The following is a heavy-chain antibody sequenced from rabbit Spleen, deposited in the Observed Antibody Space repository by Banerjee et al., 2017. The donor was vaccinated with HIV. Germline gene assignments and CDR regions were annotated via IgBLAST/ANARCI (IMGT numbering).Heavy chain of an antibody. CDR3: ARETSSGWGVVSYYFNL. CDR2: IDPVFGIT. V-gene: IGHV1S47*01. CDR1: GLDFSSSYW. D-gene: IGHD4-1*01. Sequence: QEQLVESGGGLVQPGASLTLTCKASGLDFSSSYWICWVRQAPGKGLEWIGYIDPVFGITYYANWVNGRFSISRENAQNTVFLQMTSLTGADTATYFCARETSSGWGVVSYYFNLWGPGTLVTVS. J-gene: IGHJ4*01.